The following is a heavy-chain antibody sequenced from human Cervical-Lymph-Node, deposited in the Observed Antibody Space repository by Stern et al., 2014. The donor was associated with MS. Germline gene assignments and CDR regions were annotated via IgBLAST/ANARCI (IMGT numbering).Heavy chain of an antibody. Sequence: VQLEESGGGVVQPGRSLRLSCAASGFTFSSYGMHWVRQAPGKGMEWVAVIWYDGSNKYYADSVKGRFTISRDNSKNTLYLQMNSLRAEDTAVYYCARGAGSAYCGGDCYSYVMDVWGQGTTVTVSS. J-gene: IGHJ6*02. CDR2: IWYDGSNK. V-gene: IGHV3-33*01. CDR3: ARGAGSAYCGGDCYSYVMDV. D-gene: IGHD2-21*01. CDR1: GFTFSSYG.